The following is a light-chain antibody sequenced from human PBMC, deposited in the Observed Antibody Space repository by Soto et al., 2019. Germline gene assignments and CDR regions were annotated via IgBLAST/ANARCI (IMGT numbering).Light chain of an antibody. CDR2: DVS. CDR3: SSDTISSTLI. CDR1: SSDVGGYNF. Sequence: QAVVTQPASVSGSPGQSITISCTGTSSDVGGYNFVSWYQQHPGKAPKLMIYDVSNRPSGVSNRFSGAKSGNTASLTISGLQAEDEADYYCSSDTISSTLIFGGGTKLTVL. J-gene: IGLJ2*01. V-gene: IGLV2-14*03.